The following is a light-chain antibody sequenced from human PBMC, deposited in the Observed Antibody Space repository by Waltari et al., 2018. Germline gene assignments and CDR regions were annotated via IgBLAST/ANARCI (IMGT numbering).Light chain of an antibody. J-gene: IGKJ4*01. CDR2: AAS. CDR1: QSINSY. CDR3: QQSYRTPLT. V-gene: IGKV1-39*01. Sequence: DIQMIQSPSSLSASIGDRVTITCRASQSINSYLNWYQQKPGKAPKVLIFAASSLQSGVPSRFSGSGSGTDFTLTISSLQPEDFATYSCQQSYRTPLTFGGWTKVEIK.